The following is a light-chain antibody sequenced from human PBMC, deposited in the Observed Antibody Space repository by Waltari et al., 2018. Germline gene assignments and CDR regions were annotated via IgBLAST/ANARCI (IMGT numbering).Light chain of an antibody. CDR3: SSYTSSSPRV. CDR2: DVS. J-gene: IGLJ1*01. V-gene: IGLV2-14*01. Sequence: QSALTQPASVSGSPGQSITISCTGTSSDVVGYNYVSWYQQHPGKAPKLMIYDVSNRPSGVSNRFSGSKSGNTASLTISGLQAEDEADYYCSSYTSSSPRVFGTGTKVTVL. CDR1: SSDVVGYNY.